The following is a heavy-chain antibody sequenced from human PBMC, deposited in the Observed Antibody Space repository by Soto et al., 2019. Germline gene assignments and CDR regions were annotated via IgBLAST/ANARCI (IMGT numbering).Heavy chain of an antibody. D-gene: IGHD5-18*01. J-gene: IGHJ4*02. CDR2: ISSSSSYI. CDR1: GFTFSSYA. Sequence: GGSLRLSCAASGFTFSSYAMSWVRQAPGKGLEWVSSISSSSSYIYYADSVKGRFTISRDNAKNSLYLQMNSLRAEDTAVYYCARDLRPAMVDYRGQGTLVTVSS. CDR3: ARDLRPAMVDY. V-gene: IGHV3-21*01.